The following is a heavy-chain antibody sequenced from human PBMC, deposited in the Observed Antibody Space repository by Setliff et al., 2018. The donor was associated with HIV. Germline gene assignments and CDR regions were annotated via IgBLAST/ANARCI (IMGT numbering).Heavy chain of an antibody. D-gene: IGHD7-27*01. Sequence: ASVKVSCKASGGTFSSYAISWVRQAPGQGLEWMGGIIPIFGTANYAQMFQGRVTITADESTSTAYMELSSLRSEDTAVYYCARAPTGELDFWGQGTRVTVSS. CDR1: GGTFSSYA. CDR2: IIPIFGTA. V-gene: IGHV1-69*13. CDR3: ARAPTGELDF. J-gene: IGHJ4*02.